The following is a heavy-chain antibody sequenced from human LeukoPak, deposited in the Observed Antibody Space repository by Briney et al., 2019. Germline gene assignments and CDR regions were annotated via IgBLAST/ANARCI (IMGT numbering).Heavy chain of an antibody. J-gene: IGHJ4*02. CDR1: GFTFSSYW. D-gene: IGHD6-19*01. V-gene: IGHV3-74*01. CDR3: ARVGIAVAEYDY. CDR2: INSDGSST. Sequence: GSLRLSCAASGFTFSSYWMHWVRQAPGKGLVWVSRINSDGSSTSYADSVKGRFTISRDNAKNTLYLQMNSLRAEDTAVYYCARVGIAVAEYDYWGQGTLVTVSS.